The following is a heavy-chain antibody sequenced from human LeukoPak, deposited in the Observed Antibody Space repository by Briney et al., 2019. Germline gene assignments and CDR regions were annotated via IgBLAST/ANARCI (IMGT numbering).Heavy chain of an antibody. CDR2: INPNSGGT. J-gene: IGHJ4*02. Sequence: ASVKVSCKASGYTFTGYYMHWVRQAPGQGLEWMGWINPNSGGTNYARKFQGRVTMTRDTSISTAYMELSRLRSDDTAVYYCAATPPYGSGSYYLAYWGQGTLVTVSS. CDR3: AATPPYGSGSYYLAY. CDR1: GYTFTGYY. V-gene: IGHV1-2*02. D-gene: IGHD3-10*01.